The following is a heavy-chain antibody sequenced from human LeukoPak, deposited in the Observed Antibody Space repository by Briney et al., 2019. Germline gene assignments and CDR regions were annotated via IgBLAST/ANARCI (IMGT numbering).Heavy chain of an antibody. J-gene: IGHJ5*02. CDR3: ARDTGRGVLRYFDWSGDNWFDP. Sequence: ASVKVSCKASGYTFTGYYMHWVRQAPGQGLEWMGWINPNSGGTNYAQKFQGRVTMTRDTSISTAYMELRSLRSDDTAVYYCARDTGRGVLRYFDWSGDNWFDPWGQGTLVTVSS. CDR1: GYTFTGYY. CDR2: INPNSGGT. D-gene: IGHD3-9*01. V-gene: IGHV1-2*02.